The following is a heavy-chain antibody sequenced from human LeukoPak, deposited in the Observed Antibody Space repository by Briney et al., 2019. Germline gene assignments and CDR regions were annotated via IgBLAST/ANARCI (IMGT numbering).Heavy chain of an antibody. Sequence: GGPLRLSCAASGFTFSSYEMNWVRQAPGKGLEWVANIKQDGSEKYYVDSVKGRFTISRDNAKNSLYLQMNSLRAEDTAVYYCARDPTPGTFDYWGQGTLVTVSS. CDR2: IKQDGSEK. V-gene: IGHV3-7*01. CDR1: GFTFSSYE. J-gene: IGHJ4*02. CDR3: ARDPTPGTFDY.